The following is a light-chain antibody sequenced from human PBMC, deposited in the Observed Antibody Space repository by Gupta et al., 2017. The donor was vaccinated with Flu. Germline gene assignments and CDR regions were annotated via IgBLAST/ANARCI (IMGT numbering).Light chain of an antibody. J-gene: IGKJ1*01. CDR2: KAS. CDR1: QSISNW. Sequence: DVQMTQSPSSLSASVGDRVIIACRASQSISNWVAWYQQKPGQAPKLLIHKASSLESGVPSRFSGSGSGTDFTLTISSLQPDDFATFYCQHDNSYSQTFGQGTKVEI. CDR3: QHDNSYSQT. V-gene: IGKV1-5*03.